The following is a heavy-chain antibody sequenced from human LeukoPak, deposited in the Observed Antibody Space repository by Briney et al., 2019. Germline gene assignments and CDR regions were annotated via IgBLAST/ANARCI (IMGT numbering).Heavy chain of an antibody. CDR3: AKEGRYCSGGSCDTGGFDI. CDR1: GFTFSSYA. CDR2: ISGSGGST. Sequence: GGSLRLTCAASGFTFSSYAMSWVRQAPGKGLEWVSAISGSGGSTYYADSVKGRFTISRDNSKNTLYLQMNSLRAEDTAVYYCAKEGRYCSGGSCDTGGFDIWGQGTMVTVSS. D-gene: IGHD2-15*01. J-gene: IGHJ3*02. V-gene: IGHV3-23*01.